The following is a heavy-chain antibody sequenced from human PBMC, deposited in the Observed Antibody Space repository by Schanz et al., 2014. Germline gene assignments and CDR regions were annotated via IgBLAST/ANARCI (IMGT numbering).Heavy chain of an antibody. CDR1: GFTFSNFA. Sequence: VQLVESGGGLVRPGDSLRLSCAASGFTFSNFAMHWVRQAPGKGLEWVTIISHDGSIQYGADSVKGRFTLSRDNSKNTMDLQMNSLRPEDTAVYYCGRDYSGGALDYWGQGTLVTVSS. CDR3: GRDYSGGALDY. J-gene: IGHJ4*02. CDR2: ISHDGSIQ. D-gene: IGHD6-19*01. V-gene: IGHV3-30*04.